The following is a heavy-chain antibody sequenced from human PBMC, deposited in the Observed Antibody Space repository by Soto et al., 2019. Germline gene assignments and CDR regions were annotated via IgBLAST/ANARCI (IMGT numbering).Heavy chain of an antibody. Sequence: QITLKESGPSLVNPTQTLTLTCTFSGFSLTTTGVGVVWIRQPPGKALEWLALIYWDDEKHYSPSLRSRLTVTKDTTKNQVVLTLTNVAPADTGTYYCAHVGGLEEWLYRLDHWGQGTVVTVSS. J-gene: IGHJ4*02. CDR2: IYWDDEK. CDR1: GFSLTTTGVG. D-gene: IGHD6-19*01. V-gene: IGHV2-5*02. CDR3: AHVGGLEEWLYRLDH.